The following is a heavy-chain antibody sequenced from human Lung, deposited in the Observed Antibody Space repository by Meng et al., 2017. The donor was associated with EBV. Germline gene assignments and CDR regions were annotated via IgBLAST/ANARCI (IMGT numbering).Heavy chain of an antibody. CDR3: ARGVSATKGLHH. J-gene: IGHJ1*01. CDR2: INSNTGNP. CDR1: GYTFTDYT. D-gene: IGHD6-19*01. Sequence: QVQLVQSGSELXXXXXSXTVSCKASGYTFTDYTMNWVRQAPGQGLEWMGLINSNTGNPMYAQGFPGRFVFSVDTSVDTAYLEIDSLKAEDTAVYYCARGVSATKGLHHWGQGTLVTVSS. V-gene: IGHV7-4-1*01.